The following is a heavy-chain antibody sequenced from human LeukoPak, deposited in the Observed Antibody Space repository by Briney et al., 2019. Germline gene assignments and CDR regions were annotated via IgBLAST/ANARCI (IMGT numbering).Heavy chain of an antibody. J-gene: IGHJ4*02. CDR2: ISYDGSNK. Sequence: GGSLRLSCAASGFTFSSYEMNWVRQAPGKGLEWVAVISYDGSNKYYADSVKGRFTISRDNSKNTLYLQMNSLRAEDTAVYYCARSFDYWGQGTLVTVSS. V-gene: IGHV3-30*04. CDR3: ARSFDY. CDR1: GFTFSSYE.